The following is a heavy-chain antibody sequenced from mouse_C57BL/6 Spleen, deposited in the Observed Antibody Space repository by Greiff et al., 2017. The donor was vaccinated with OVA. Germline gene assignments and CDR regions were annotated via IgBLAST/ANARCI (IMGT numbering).Heavy chain of an antibody. CDR2: ISYDGSN. Sequence: ESGPGLVKPSQSLSLTCSVTGYSITSGYYWYWIRQFPGNKLEWMGYISYDGSNNYNPSLKNRISITRDTSKNKFFLKLNSVTTEDTATYYGARDYYGMSPFAYWGQGTLVTVSA. V-gene: IGHV3-6*01. J-gene: IGHJ3*01. CDR1: GYSITSGYY. D-gene: IGHD1-1*01. CDR3: ARDYYGMSPFAY.